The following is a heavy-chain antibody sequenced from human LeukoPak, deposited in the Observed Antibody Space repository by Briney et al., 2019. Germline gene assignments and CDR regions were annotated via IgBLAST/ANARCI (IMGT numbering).Heavy chain of an antibody. CDR3: AKDYDSSGYYYLDY. Sequence: SGGSLRLSCAASGFTFSSYGMHWVRQAPGKGLEWVAVISYDGSNKYYADSVKGRFTISRDNSKNTLYLQMNSLRAEDTVVYYCAKDYDSSGYYYLDYWGQGTLVTVSS. V-gene: IGHV3-30*18. D-gene: IGHD3-22*01. CDR2: ISYDGSNK. J-gene: IGHJ4*02. CDR1: GFTFSSYG.